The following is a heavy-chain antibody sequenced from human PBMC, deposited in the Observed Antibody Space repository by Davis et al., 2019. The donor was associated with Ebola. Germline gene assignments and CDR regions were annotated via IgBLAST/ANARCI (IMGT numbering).Heavy chain of an antibody. CDR3: ARLNVVGGWSNWFDP. D-gene: IGHD2-15*01. Sequence: PSETLSLTCSVSGASITTYSWAWIRQPPGKGLECLGYMYDSGSTNYNPSLKSRVTLSVDPSENRVSLKLTSVTAADTAVYYCARLNVVGGWSNWFDPWGQGILVIVSS. CDR1: GASITTYS. J-gene: IGHJ5*02. V-gene: IGHV4-59*12. CDR2: MYDSGST.